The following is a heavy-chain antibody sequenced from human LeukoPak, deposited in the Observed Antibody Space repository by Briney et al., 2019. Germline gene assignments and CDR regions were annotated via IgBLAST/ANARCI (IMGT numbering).Heavy chain of an antibody. CDR3: ARDEGTYDFWSGSDYYYMDV. D-gene: IGHD3-3*01. CDR2: ISSSSSYI. V-gene: IGHV3-21*04. Sequence: GGSLRLSCAASGFTFSTYSMNWVRQPPRKGLEWVSSISSSSSYIYYADSVKGRFTISRDNAKNSLYLQMNSLRAEDTAVYYCARDEGTYDFWSGSDYYYMDVWGKGTTVTVSS. J-gene: IGHJ6*03. CDR1: GFTFSTYS.